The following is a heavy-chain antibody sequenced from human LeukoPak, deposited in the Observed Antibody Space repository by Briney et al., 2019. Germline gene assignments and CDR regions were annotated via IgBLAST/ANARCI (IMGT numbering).Heavy chain of an antibody. CDR3: ARGDRAGGEVCN. CDR1: GFTFGTYW. CDR2: INSDGGTT. D-gene: IGHD1-14*01. J-gene: IGHJ4*02. V-gene: IGHV3-74*01. Sequence: GGSLRLSCGASGFTFGTYWMHWVRQAPGKGLVWVSGINSDGGTTTYADSVKGRFTISRDNAKNSLYLQMNSLRAEDTAVYYCARGDRAGGEVCNWGQGTLVTVSS.